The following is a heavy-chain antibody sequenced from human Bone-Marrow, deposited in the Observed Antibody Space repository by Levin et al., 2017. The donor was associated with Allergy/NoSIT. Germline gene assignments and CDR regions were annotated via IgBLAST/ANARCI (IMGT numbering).Heavy chain of an antibody. V-gene: IGHV3-9*01. Sequence: GGSLRLSCAASGFTFDDSAMHWVRQAPGKGLEWVSGISWNSGSIAYADSVKGRFTISRDNAKNSLYLQMNSLRAEDTAFYYCAKTRCSGGSGPYFDYWGQGTLVTVSS. J-gene: IGHJ4*02. D-gene: IGHD2-15*01. CDR1: GFTFDDSA. CDR2: ISWNSGSI. CDR3: AKTRCSGGSGPYFDY.